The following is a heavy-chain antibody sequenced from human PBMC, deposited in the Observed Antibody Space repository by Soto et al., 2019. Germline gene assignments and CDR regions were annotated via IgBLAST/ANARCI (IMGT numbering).Heavy chain of an antibody. CDR1: GYSFTSYW. V-gene: IGHV5-51*01. Sequence: PGESLKISCKGSGYSFTSYWIGWVRQMPGKGLEWMGIIYPGDSDTKNSPSFQGQVTISADKSICTAYLQWSSLKASDTAMYYCAGGGVRGVITRTRDYYGMDVWGQGTTVTVSS. J-gene: IGHJ6*02. CDR3: AGGGVRGVITRTRDYYGMDV. CDR2: IYPGDSDT. D-gene: IGHD3-10*01.